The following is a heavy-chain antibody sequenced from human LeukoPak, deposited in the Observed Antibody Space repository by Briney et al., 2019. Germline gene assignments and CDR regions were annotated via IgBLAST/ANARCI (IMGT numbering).Heavy chain of an antibody. CDR2: IYYSGST. CDR3: ARSPTKRVTEDY. J-gene: IGHJ4*02. D-gene: IGHD5-18*01. CDR1: GGSISTSSYY. V-gene: IGHV4-39*07. Sequence: PSETLSLTCTVSGGSISTSSYYWGWIRQPPGEGLECIGNIYYSGSTNYNPSLKSRVTISVDTSKNQFSLKLSSVTAADTAVYYCARSPTKRVTEDYWGQGTLVTVSS.